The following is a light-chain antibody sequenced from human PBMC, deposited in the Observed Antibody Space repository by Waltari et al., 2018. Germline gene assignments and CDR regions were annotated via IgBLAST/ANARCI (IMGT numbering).Light chain of an antibody. J-gene: IGKJ1*01. CDR3: LQYSSSPWT. CDR2: KAS. CDR1: QSISSW. V-gene: IGKV1-12*01. Sequence: ASVGDTVTITCRASQSISSWLAWYQQKPGKAPKLLIYKASSLQSGVPSRFSGSGSGTDFTLTISSLQPEDFATYYCLQYSSSPWTFGQGTKVEIK.